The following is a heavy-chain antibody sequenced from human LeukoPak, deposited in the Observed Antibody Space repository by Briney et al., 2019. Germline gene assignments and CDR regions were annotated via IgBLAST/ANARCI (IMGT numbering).Heavy chain of an antibody. V-gene: IGHV3-48*03. J-gene: IGHJ6*04. CDR3: ARSATGRGMDV. CDR2: ISSSGSTT. CDR1: GFTINTYD. D-gene: IGHD7-27*01. Sequence: PGGSLRLSCVASGFTINTYDINWVRQAPGRGLEWVSHISSSGSTTYYADSVKGRFTVSRDNAKSSLYLQMNNLRAEDTAVYYCARSATGRGMDVWGKGTTVTVSS.